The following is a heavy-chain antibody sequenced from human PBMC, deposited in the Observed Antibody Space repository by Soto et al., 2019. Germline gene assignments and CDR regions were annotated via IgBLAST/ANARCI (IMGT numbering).Heavy chain of an antibody. D-gene: IGHD2-15*01. CDR1: GFTFSSYA. CDR3: VKDDRILGRRYFDL. Sequence: GSLRLSCAASGFTFSSYAMTWVRQAPGKGLKWVSSISFSDGGTYYADSVKGRLTISRDNSKNTLFLQMNSLRVEDTAVYYCVKDDRILGRRYFDLWGRGTLVTVSS. J-gene: IGHJ2*01. CDR2: ISFSDGGT. V-gene: IGHV3-23*01.